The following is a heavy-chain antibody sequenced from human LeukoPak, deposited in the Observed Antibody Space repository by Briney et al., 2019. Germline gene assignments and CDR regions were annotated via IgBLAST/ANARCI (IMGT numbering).Heavy chain of an antibody. CDR2: ISGSGGST. Sequence: GGSLRVSCAASGFTFSSYAMSWVRQAPGKGLEWVSAISGSGGSTYYADSVKGRVTISRDNSKKTLYLEMNSLRAEHTAVYYCARSPRYSTSYGMDVWGQGTTVTVSS. D-gene: IGHD2-15*01. V-gene: IGHV3-23*01. CDR3: ARSPRYSTSYGMDV. CDR1: GFTFSSYA. J-gene: IGHJ6*02.